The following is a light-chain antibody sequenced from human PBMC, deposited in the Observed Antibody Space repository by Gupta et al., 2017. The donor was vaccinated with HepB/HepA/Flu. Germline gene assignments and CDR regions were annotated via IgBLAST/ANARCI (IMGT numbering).Light chain of an antibody. J-gene: IGKJ1*01. Sequence: EIVLTQSPATLSLSPGERATLSCRASQSVSNYLAWYQQKPGQAPRLLIYDASNRATGIPARFSGSGSGTDFTLTISSLEPEDFAVYYCQHRSNWPEWTFGQGTKVEIK. V-gene: IGKV3-11*01. CDR2: DAS. CDR1: QSVSNY. CDR3: QHRSNWPEWT.